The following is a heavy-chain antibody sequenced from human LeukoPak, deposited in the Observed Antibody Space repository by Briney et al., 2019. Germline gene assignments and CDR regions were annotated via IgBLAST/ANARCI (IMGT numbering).Heavy chain of an antibody. J-gene: IGHJ4*02. V-gene: IGHV3-23*01. Sequence: GGSLSLSCAASGFTFSSYAMSGVRPAPGKGREWVSDISGSGGSTYYADSVKGRFTISRDNSKTTLYLQMNSLRAEDTAVYYCAKDPYYYDSSGYLDYWGQGTLVTVSS. CDR1: GFTFSSYA. CDR3: AKDPYYYDSSGYLDY. D-gene: IGHD3-22*01. CDR2: ISGSGGST.